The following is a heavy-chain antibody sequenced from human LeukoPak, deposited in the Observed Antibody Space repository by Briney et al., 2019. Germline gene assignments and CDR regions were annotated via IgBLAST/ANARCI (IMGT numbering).Heavy chain of an antibody. CDR1: GYTFTSYD. V-gene: IGHV1-8*03. D-gene: IGHD3-3*01. CDR2: MNPNSGNT. Sequence: ASAKVSCKASGYTFTSYDINWVRQATGQGLEWMGWMNPNSGNTGYAQKFQGRVTITRNTSISTAYMELSSLRSEDTAVYYCARVPSSSYDFWSGHYYYYYMDVWGKGATVTVSS. CDR3: ARVPSSSYDFWSGHYYYYYMDV. J-gene: IGHJ6*03.